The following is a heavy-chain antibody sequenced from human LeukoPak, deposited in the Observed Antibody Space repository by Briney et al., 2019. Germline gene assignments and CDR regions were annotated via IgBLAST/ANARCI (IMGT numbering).Heavy chain of an antibody. CDR3: ARVLRRDGNIG. V-gene: IGHV4-59*01. D-gene: IGHD5-24*01. Sequence: SETLSLTCTVSGGSISSYYLIWIRQPPAKGLEWIGHICYSGTTRYNPSLKSRVTISGDTSKNQFSLKLSSVTAADTAVYYCARVLRRDGNIGWGQGTLVTVSS. J-gene: IGHJ4*02. CDR2: ICYSGTT. CDR1: GGSISSYY.